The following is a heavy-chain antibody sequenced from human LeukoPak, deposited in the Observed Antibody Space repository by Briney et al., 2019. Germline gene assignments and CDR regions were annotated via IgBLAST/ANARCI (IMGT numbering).Heavy chain of an antibody. CDR1: GFSFSSYN. V-gene: IGHV3-21*06. J-gene: IGHJ4*02. CDR3: ARADRDSDWYIDDC. D-gene: IGHD6-19*01. CDR2: IDTTSEYI. Sequence: GGSLRLSCVASGFSFSSYNMNWVRHSPTKGLEWVASIDTTSEYIFYTDSLKGRFTISRDNAKSLLYLQMNNLRAEDTGLYYCARADRDSDWYIDDCWSQGTQVTVFS.